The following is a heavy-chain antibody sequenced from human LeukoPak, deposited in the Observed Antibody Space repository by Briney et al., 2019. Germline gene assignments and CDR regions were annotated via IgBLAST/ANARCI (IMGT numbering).Heavy chain of an antibody. D-gene: IGHD1-1*01. CDR3: ARGELAYWYFDL. CDR2: ISTYNGNT. CDR1: GYTFTNYG. Sequence: ASVKVSCKASGYTFTNYGISWVRQAPGQGLEWMGWISTYNGNTNYAQKLQGRVTMTRDTSISTAYMELSRLRSDDTAVYYCARGELAYWYFDLWGRGTLVTVSS. J-gene: IGHJ2*01. V-gene: IGHV1-18*01.